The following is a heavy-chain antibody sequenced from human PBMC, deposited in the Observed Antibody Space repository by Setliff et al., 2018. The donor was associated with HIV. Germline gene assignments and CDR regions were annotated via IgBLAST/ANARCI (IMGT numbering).Heavy chain of an antibody. D-gene: IGHD2-21*01. V-gene: IGHV4-39*01. CDR1: GDYIGSRAYY. CDR2: IYYTGNS. J-gene: IGHJ5*02. CDR3: ARVPVAGANWFDP. Sequence: SETLSLTCTVSGDYIGSRAYYWAWIRQPPGKGLEWIATIYYTGNSYYNPSLQSRVSISVDTSNNQFSLKLNSVSTSDRGVYFCARVPVAGANWFDPWGLGTLVTVSS.